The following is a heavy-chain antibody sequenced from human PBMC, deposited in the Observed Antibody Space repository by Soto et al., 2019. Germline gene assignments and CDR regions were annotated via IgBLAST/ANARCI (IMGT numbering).Heavy chain of an antibody. D-gene: IGHD2-8*01. V-gene: IGHV1-18*04. CDR2: ISTYNGDT. Sequence: QLQLVQSGGEVRKAGASVKVSCTASGYTFTKYGSSWVRQAPGQGLEWIGWISTYNGDTTSGQSVQGRVTMTTETSTSTAYMELTGLRSDDTAVYYCAREAGTLGEAGPGDHENGLDVWGQGTTVTVPS. CDR1: GYTFTKYG. J-gene: IGHJ6*02. CDR3: AREAGTLGEAGPGDHENGLDV.